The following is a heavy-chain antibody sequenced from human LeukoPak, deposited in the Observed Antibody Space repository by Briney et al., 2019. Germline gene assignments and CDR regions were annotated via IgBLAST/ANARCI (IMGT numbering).Heavy chain of an antibody. V-gene: IGHV4-4*02. Sequence: SETLSLTCTVSGGSISSSHWWSWVRQSPGKGLEWIGEIYHSGSSNHNPSLKSRVTISVDKSKNQFSLNLTSVTAADTAVYYCARDGPNYYDSSGYPGAFDIWGQGTMVTVSS. J-gene: IGHJ3*02. CDR2: IYHSGSS. D-gene: IGHD3-22*01. CDR1: GGSISSSHW. CDR3: ARDGPNYYDSSGYPGAFDI.